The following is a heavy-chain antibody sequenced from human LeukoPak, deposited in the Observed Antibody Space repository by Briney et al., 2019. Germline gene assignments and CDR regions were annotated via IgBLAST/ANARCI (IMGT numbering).Heavy chain of an antibody. Sequence: GSLRLSCAASGFPCRNYWMHWVRQAPGKGLVWVSRVNSDGSTTTYADSVKGRFTISRDNAENTLYMRMNSLRPEDTAVYYCARGYYSSSRIDNWGQGTLVTVSS. D-gene: IGHD6-13*01. V-gene: IGHV3-74*01. J-gene: IGHJ4*02. CDR2: VNSDGSTT. CDR3: ARGYYSSSRIDN. CDR1: GFPCRNYW.